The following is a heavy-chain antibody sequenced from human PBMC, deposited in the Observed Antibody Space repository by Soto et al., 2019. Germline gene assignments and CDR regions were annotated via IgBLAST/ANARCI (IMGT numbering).Heavy chain of an antibody. CDR1: GYTFTSYY. J-gene: IGHJ4*02. Sequence: QVQLVQSGAEVKKPGASVKVSCKASGYTFTSYYMHWVRQAPGQGLEWMGIINPSGGSTSYAQKFQGRVTXTXDQXTSTVYRELSSLRSEDTAVYYCARGIAVAGTIFDYWGQGTLVTVSS. V-gene: IGHV1-46*03. D-gene: IGHD6-19*01. CDR2: INPSGGST. CDR3: ARGIAVAGTIFDY.